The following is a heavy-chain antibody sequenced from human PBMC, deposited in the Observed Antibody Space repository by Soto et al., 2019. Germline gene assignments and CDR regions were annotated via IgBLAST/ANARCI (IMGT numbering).Heavy chain of an antibody. V-gene: IGHV4-39*07. D-gene: IGHD1-26*01. CDR3: ARRYGSAIDY. J-gene: IGHJ4*02. CDR2: IYYSGST. Sequence: PSETLSLTCTVSGGSISTSSYYWGWIRQPPGKGLEWIGSIYYSGSTNYNPSLKRRVTISVDTSKNQFSLKLSSVTAADTAVYYCARRYGSAIDYWGQGTLVTVSS. CDR1: GGSISTSSYY.